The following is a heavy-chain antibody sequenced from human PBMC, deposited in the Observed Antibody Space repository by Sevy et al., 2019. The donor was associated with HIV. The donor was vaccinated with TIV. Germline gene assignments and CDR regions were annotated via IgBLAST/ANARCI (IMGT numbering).Heavy chain of an antibody. Sequence: WGSLRLSCVASEFRLSNYAMNWVRQAPGKGLEWVSGISGSGGSSYYADSVKGRVTISTDNSKNTLNLQMNSLRAEDTAMYYCAKDLYYDNSLFDYWGQGILVTVSS. CDR2: ISGSGGSS. V-gene: IGHV3-23*01. J-gene: IGHJ4*02. D-gene: IGHD3-22*01. CDR3: AKDLYYDNSLFDY. CDR1: EFRLSNYA.